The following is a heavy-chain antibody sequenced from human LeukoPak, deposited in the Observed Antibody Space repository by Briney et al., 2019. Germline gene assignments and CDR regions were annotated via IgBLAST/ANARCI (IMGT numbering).Heavy chain of an antibody. CDR1: GYRFTGYY. V-gene: IGHV1-2*06. CDR3: AKPQGGGSSDWRFDL. D-gene: IGHD1-1*01. J-gene: IGHJ2*01. CDR2: INPNSGGT. Sequence: ASVKVSCKASGYRFTGYYMHWVRQAPGQGLEWMGRINPNSGGTNYAQRFQGRGTMTRDTSISTAYMELTRLRSDDTAVYYCAKPQGGGSSDWRFDLWGRGTLVSVSS.